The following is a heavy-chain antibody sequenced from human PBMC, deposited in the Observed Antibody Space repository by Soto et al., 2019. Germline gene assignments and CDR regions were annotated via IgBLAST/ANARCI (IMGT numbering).Heavy chain of an antibody. CDR2: ISYDGSNK. CDR3: ARDPYRTMIVPVV. D-gene: IGHD3-22*01. CDR1: GFTFIGYA. Sequence: GGSLRLSCASSGFTFIGYAMHWVRQAPGKGLEWVTVISYDGSNKYYADSVKGRFTISRDNSKNTLYLQMNSLRAEDTAVYYCARDPYRTMIVPVVWGQGTLVTVSS. J-gene: IGHJ4*02. V-gene: IGHV3-30-3*01.